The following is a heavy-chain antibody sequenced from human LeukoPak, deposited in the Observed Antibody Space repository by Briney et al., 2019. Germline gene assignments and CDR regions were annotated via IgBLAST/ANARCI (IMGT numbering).Heavy chain of an antibody. Sequence: ASVKVSCKASGYTFTSYDINWVRQAPGQGLEWMGWMNPNSGNTGYAQKFQGRVTMTRNTSISTAYMELSSLRSEDTAVYYCARLVVVPAAVIYYYYYMDVWGKGTTVTVSS. D-gene: IGHD2-2*01. J-gene: IGHJ6*03. CDR3: ARLVVVPAAVIYYYYYMDV. CDR1: GYTFTSYD. CDR2: MNPNSGNT. V-gene: IGHV1-8*01.